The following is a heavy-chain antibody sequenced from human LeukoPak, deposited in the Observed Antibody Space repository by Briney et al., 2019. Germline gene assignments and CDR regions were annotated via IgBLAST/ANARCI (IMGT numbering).Heavy chain of an antibody. CDR1: GFTFRSYA. V-gene: IGHV3-23*01. J-gene: IGHJ2*01. Sequence: GGSLRLSCAASGFTFRSYAMNWVRQAPGKGLEWVSSISGSGDRTYYADSEKGRFTISRDNSKNTLYLQMNSLRAEDTAVYYCARGVVPAAMRYWYFDLWGRGTLVTVSS. D-gene: IGHD2-2*01. CDR3: ARGVVPAAMRYWYFDL. CDR2: ISGSGDRT.